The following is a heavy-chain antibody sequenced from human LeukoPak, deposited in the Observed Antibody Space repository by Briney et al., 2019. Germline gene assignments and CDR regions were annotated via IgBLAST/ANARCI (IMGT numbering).Heavy chain of an antibody. J-gene: IGHJ4*02. CDR1: GGSFSGYY. Sequence: SGTLSLTCAVYGGSFSGYYWSWIRQPPGKGLEWIGEINHSGSTNYNPSLKSRVTISVDTSKNQFSLKLSSVTAADTAVYYCARGRGSSGYGNFDYWGQGTLVTVSS. CDR3: ARGRGSSGYGNFDY. D-gene: IGHD3-22*01. CDR2: INHSGST. V-gene: IGHV4-34*01.